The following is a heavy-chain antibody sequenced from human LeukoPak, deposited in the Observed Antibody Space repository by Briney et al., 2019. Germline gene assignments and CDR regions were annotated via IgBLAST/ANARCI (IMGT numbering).Heavy chain of an antibody. V-gene: IGHV4-59*01. CDR2: IYYSGST. J-gene: IGHJ4*02. CDR3: ARGRDCSGGSCFSGLDY. CDR1: GGSISSYY. Sequence: PSETLSLTCTVSGGSISSYYWSWIRQPPGKGLEWIGYIYYSGSTNYNPSPKRRVTIPVDTSKNQFSLKLNSGTAAGTAGYYCARGRDCSGGSCFSGLDYWGQGTLVTVSS. D-gene: IGHD2-15*01.